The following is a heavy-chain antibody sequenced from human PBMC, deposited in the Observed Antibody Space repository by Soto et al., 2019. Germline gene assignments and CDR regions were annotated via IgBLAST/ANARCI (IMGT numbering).Heavy chain of an antibody. Sequence: QVQLVQSGAEMKKPGSSVKISCQSSGGTFNTYAMNWVRQAPGQGPEWMGDISPMFGAANYAPKFQGRVTITADASTGTSYMQLSSLTSEATALYFCAREVQVHTPAFVYWGQGTRVTVSS. CDR3: AREVQVHTPAFVY. V-gene: IGHV1-69*19. D-gene: IGHD3-10*01. J-gene: IGHJ4*02. CDR2: ISPMFGAA. CDR1: GGTFNTYA.